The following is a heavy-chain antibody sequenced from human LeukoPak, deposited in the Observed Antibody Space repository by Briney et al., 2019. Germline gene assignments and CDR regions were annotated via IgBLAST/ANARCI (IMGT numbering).Heavy chain of an antibody. D-gene: IGHD3-10*01. CDR3: ARGGSGSGYYYGMDV. J-gene: IGHJ6*04. V-gene: IGHV4-34*01. CDR1: GGSFSGYN. Sequence: SETLSLTCAVYGGSFSGYNWSWIRQPPGKGLEWIGEINHSGSTNYNPSLKSRVTISVDTSKNQFSLKLSSVTAADTAVYYCARGGSGSGYYYGMDVWGKGTTVTVSS. CDR2: INHSGST.